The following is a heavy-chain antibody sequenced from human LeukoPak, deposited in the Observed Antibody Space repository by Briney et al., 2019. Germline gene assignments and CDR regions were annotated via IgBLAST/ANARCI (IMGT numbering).Heavy chain of an antibody. CDR2: IYDSGST. V-gene: IGHV4-59*01. Sequence: PSATLSLTCKVSGGSISSYYWSWIRQPPGKGLEWIGYIYDSGSTIYNPSLKSRVTISVDTSKNQFSLNLNSVTAADTAVYYCAISASSGSYYVTHFDFWGQGNLVTVSS. CDR1: GGSISSYY. CDR3: AISASSGSYYVTHFDF. J-gene: IGHJ4*02. D-gene: IGHD3-10*01.